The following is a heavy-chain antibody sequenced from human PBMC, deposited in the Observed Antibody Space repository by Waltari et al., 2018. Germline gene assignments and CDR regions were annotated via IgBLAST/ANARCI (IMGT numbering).Heavy chain of an antibody. CDR3: ATFGGNSNWFDP. Sequence: QVQLVQSGAEVKNPGSTLKVSCKTSGAAFSTYAISWVRQAPGQGLEWMGIIPISGTADYSQKFQGRITITADESTSTAYMELSGLKSDDTAVYYCATFGGNSNWFDPWGQGTLVTVSS. V-gene: IGHV1-69*01. CDR1: GAAFSTYA. D-gene: IGHD1-7*01. CDR2: IIPISGTA. J-gene: IGHJ5*02.